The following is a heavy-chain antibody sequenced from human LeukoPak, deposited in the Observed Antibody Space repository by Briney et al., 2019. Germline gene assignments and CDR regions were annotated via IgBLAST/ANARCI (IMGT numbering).Heavy chain of an antibody. Sequence: GGSLRLSCAASGFTFSSYWMSWVRQAPGKGVEWVANIKQDGSEKYYVDSVKGRFTISRDNSKNSLYLQMNSLRAEDTAVYYCARDDGTGTDHAGWAFDIWGQGTMVTVSS. CDR1: GFTFSSYW. CDR3: ARDDGTGTDHAGWAFDI. D-gene: IGHD1-1*01. CDR2: IKQDGSEK. J-gene: IGHJ3*02. V-gene: IGHV3-7*01.